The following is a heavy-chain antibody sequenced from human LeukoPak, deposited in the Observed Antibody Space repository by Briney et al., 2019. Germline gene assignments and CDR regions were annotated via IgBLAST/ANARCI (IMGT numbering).Heavy chain of an antibody. CDR2: INPNSGGT. CDR3: ARDLSSSTPFIDY. CDR1: GYTFTGYY. Sequence: ASVKVSCKASGYTFTGYYMHWVRQAPGQGLEWMGWINPNSGGTNYAQKFQGRVTMTRDTSISTAYMELSRLRSDDTAVYYCARDLSSSTPFIDYWGQGTLVTVSS. J-gene: IGHJ4*02. V-gene: IGHV1-2*02. D-gene: IGHD6-6*01.